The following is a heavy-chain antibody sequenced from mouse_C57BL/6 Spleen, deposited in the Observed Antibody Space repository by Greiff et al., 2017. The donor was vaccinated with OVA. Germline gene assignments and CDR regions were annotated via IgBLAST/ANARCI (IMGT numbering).Heavy chain of an antibody. CDR1: GYTFTSYW. V-gene: IGHV1-69*01. Sequence: VQLQQPGAELVKPGASVKLSCKASGYTFTSYWMHWVKQRPGQGLEWIGEIDPSDSYTNYNQKFKGKSTLTVDKSSSTAYMQLSSLTSEDSAVYYCARPSRDAMDYWGQGTSVTVSS. CDR2: IDPSDSYT. J-gene: IGHJ4*01. CDR3: ARPSRDAMDY.